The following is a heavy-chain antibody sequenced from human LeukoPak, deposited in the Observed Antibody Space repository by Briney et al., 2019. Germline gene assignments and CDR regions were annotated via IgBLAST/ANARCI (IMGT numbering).Heavy chain of an antibody. D-gene: IGHD6-13*01. V-gene: IGHV3-7*04. J-gene: IGHJ4*02. Sequence: GGSLRLSCAASGFTFSSYWMNWVRQAPGKGLEWVANIKQDGSEKYYVDSVKGRFTVSRDNAKNSLYLQMNSLRVEDTAVYYCARAQLAWDAANWGQGTLVTVSS. CDR2: IKQDGSEK. CDR1: GFTFSSYW. CDR3: ARAQLAWDAAN.